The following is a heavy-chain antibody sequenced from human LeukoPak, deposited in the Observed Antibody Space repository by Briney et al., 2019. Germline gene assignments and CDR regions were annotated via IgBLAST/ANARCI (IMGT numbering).Heavy chain of an antibody. CDR1: RGSISSYY. CDR3: ARGYSYGPLEWFDP. Sequence: PSETLSLTCTVSRGSISSYYWSWIRQPPGKGLEWIGYIYYSGSTNYNPSLKSRVTISVDTSKNQFSLKLSSVTAADTAVYYCARGYSYGPLEWFDPWGQGTLVTVSS. V-gene: IGHV4-59*01. J-gene: IGHJ5*02. CDR2: IYYSGST. D-gene: IGHD5-18*01.